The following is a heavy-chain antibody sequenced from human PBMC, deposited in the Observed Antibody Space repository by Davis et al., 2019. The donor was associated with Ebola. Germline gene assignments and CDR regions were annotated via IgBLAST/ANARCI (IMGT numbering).Heavy chain of an antibody. V-gene: IGHV3-23*01. CDR1: GFTLTSYS. CDR3: AKGSLYGSRSITAGVDV. J-gene: IGHJ6*02. CDR2: ISGGGGST. Sequence: PGGSLRLSCAASGFTLTSYSMTWVRQAPGKGLEWVSGISGGGGSTYYADSVKGRFTFSRDNSKNTLYLQMNSLRAADTAVYYCAKGSLYGSRSITAGVDVWGQGTTVTVSS. D-gene: IGHD4-17*01.